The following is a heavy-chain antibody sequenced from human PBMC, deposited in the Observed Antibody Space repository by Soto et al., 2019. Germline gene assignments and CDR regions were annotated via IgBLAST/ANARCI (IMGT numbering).Heavy chain of an antibody. CDR3: ARVDTTVTTFLDH. CDR2: IYYSGST. J-gene: IGHJ4*02. CDR1: GGSVSSGSYY. Sequence: SETLSLTCTVSGGSVSSGSYYWSWIRQPPGKGLEWIGYIYYSGSTNYNPSLKSRVTISVDTSKNQFSLKLSSVTAADTAVYYCARVDTTVTTFLDHWGQGTLVTVSS. V-gene: IGHV4-61*01. D-gene: IGHD4-17*01.